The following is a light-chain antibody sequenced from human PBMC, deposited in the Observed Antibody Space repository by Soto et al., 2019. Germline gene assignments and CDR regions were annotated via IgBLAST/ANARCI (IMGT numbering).Light chain of an antibody. J-gene: IGKJ4*01. V-gene: IGKV3-11*01. CDR2: DAS. CDR3: QQRSTWPPRT. Sequence: EIVLTQSPATLSLSPGERATLSCRASQSVSSYLAWYQQKPGQAPRLLIYDASNRATGIPARFSGSGSGTAFTLTTSSLEPEDFAVYYCQQRSTWPPRTFGGGTKVEI. CDR1: QSVSSY.